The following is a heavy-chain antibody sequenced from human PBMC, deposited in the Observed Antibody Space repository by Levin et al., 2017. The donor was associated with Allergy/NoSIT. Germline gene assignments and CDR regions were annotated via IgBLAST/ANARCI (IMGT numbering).Heavy chain of an antibody. CDR3: AKDLGDYGDNSQNWFDP. D-gene: IGHD4-23*01. CDR1: GFTFSSYA. CDR2: ISGSGGST. Sequence: HGESLKISCAASGFTFSSYAMIWVRQAPGRGLEWVSAISGSGGSTYYADSVEGRFTISRDNSKNTVYLQMNSLRAEDSALYYCAKDLGDYGDNSQNWFDPWGQGTLVTVSS. V-gene: IGHV3-23*01. J-gene: IGHJ5*02.